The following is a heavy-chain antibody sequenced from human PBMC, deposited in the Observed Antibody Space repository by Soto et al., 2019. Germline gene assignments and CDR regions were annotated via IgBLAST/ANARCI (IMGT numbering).Heavy chain of an antibody. CDR2: INHSGST. CDR3: ARDSWGSSGKRFDP. D-gene: IGHD3-10*01. Sequence: SETLSLTCAVYGGSFSGYYWSWIRQPPGKGLEWIGEINHSGSTNYNPSLKSRVTISVDTPKNQFSLKLSSVTAADTAVYYCARDSWGSSGKRFDPWGQGTLVTVSS. J-gene: IGHJ5*02. CDR1: GGSFSGYY. V-gene: IGHV4-34*01.